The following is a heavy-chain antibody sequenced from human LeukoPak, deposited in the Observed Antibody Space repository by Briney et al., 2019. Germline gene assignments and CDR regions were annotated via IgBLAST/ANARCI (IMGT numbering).Heavy chain of an antibody. CDR2: ISGGGETT. D-gene: IGHD3-10*02. J-gene: IGHJ6*04. CDR1: GFTFGSYG. CDR3: AELGITMIGGV. Sequence: GGSLRLSCAASGFTFGSYGMGWVRQAPGKGLEWVSSISGGGETTYYADSVKGRFPISRDNSKNTLYLQMNSLRAEDTAVYYCAELGITMIGGVWGKGTTVNISS. V-gene: IGHV3-23*01.